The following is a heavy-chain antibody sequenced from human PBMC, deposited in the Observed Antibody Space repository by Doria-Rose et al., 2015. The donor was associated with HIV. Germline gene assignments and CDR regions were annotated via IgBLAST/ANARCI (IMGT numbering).Heavy chain of an antibody. J-gene: IGHJ6*03. D-gene: IGHD3-3*01. Sequence: VQLVESGGGLVQPGRSLRLSCVGSGFSFESYAMHWVRLAPGKGLEWVAGISWDSGAKGNADSVECQLTISRDNAKKSVYLEMRSLRPEDTAFYYCAKAPIIGPKYYFYMDVWGKGTSVTVSS. V-gene: IGHV3-9*01. CDR1: GFSFESYA. CDR3: AKAPIIGPKYYFYMDV. CDR2: ISWDSGAK.